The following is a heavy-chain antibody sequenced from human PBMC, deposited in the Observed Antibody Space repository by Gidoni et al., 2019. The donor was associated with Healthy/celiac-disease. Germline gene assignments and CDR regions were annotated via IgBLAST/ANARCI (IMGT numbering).Heavy chain of an antibody. V-gene: IGHV4-59*01. CDR1: GGSISSYY. J-gene: IGHJ4*02. Sequence: QVQLQESGPGLVKPSATLSLTCTVPGGSISSYYWSWIRQPPGKGLEWIGYIYYSGSTNYNPSLKSRVTISVDTSKNQFSLKLSSVTAADTAVYYCARDKAVAGIDYWGQGTLVTVSS. CDR2: IYYSGST. CDR3: ARDKAVAGIDY. D-gene: IGHD6-19*01.